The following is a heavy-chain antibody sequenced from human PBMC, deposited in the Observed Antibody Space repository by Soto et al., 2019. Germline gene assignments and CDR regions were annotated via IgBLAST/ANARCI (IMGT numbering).Heavy chain of an antibody. CDR1: GFTFSEYV. Sequence: GGSLRLSCTTSGFTFSEYVMHWVRQAPGKGLEWVAVMWYDGSDKYYADSVKGRFTVSRDSSKNTLYLQMNSLRAEDTAVYYCARVVDSTIDYYYYNMDVWGQGTAVTVSS. CDR3: ARVVDSTIDYYYYNMDV. V-gene: IGHV3-33*01. J-gene: IGHJ6*02. CDR2: MWYDGSDK. D-gene: IGHD1-26*01.